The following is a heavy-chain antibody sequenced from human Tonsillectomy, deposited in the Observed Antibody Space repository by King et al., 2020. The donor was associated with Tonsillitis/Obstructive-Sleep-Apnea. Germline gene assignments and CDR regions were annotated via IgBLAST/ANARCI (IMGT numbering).Heavy chain of an antibody. J-gene: IGHJ6*02. Sequence: VQLVESGAEVKKPGASVKVSCKASAYTFTSYGFSWVRQAPGQGLEWMGWIGAYNGNTNYAQKFQGRVTMTTDTSTSTAYMELRSLRSDDTAVYYCARSGVPYYYYGLDVWGQGTTVTVSS. D-gene: IGHD3-10*01. CDR1: AYTFTSYG. CDR3: ARSGVPYYYYGLDV. V-gene: IGHV1-18*01. CDR2: IGAYNGNT.